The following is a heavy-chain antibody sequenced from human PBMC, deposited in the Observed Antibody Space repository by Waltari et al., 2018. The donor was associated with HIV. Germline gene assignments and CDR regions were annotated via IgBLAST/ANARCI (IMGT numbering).Heavy chain of an antibody. V-gene: IGHV4-34*02. J-gene: IGHJ4*01. CDR1: GGSFGGYY. CDR3: ARAGTVVTRDFDL. CDR2: INHSGST. Sequence: QVQLQQWGAGLLKPSETLSLTCAVYGGSFGGYYWSWIRQSSGEGLEWIGEINHSGSTNYNPSLKSRVTISVDTSKNQFSLKLTTVTAADTAVYYCARAGTVVTRDFDLWGHGTLVTVSS. D-gene: IGHD2-21*02.